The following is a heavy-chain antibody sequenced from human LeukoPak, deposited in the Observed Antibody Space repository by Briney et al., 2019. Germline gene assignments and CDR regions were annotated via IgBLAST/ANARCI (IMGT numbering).Heavy chain of an antibody. CDR3: ARGLPRGYSYGQNWFDP. CDR1: GFTFSGYS. V-gene: IGHV3-21*01. Sequence: PGGSLRLSCAASGFTFSGYSMNWVRQAPGKGLEWVSSISSSSSYIYYADSVKGRFTISRDNAKNSLYLQMNSLRAEDTAVYYCARGLPRGYSYGQNWFDPWGQGTLVTVSS. D-gene: IGHD5-18*01. CDR2: ISSSSSYI. J-gene: IGHJ5*02.